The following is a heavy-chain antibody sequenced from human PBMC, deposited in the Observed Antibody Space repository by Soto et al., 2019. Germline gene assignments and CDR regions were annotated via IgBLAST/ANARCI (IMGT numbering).Heavy chain of an antibody. D-gene: IGHD3-22*01. CDR2: IVVASGDA. CDR3: TTGYRSRYFAY. CDR1: GFTFSSYT. J-gene: IGHJ4*02. V-gene: IGHV1-58*01. Sequence: QMQLVQSGPEVKKPGTSLKVSGKASGFTFSSYTVQWVRQARGQRLEWIGWIVVASGDANYAQKFQERVTITRAMSTSTAYLELSILKSEDTAVYYCTTGYRSRYFAYWGQGALVTVSS.